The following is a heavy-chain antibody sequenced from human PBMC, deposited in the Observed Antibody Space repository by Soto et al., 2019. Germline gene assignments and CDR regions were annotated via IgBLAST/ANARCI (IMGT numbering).Heavy chain of an antibody. V-gene: IGHV1-18*01. CDR3: ATGLEPPGHYYYYGMDV. D-gene: IGHD1-1*01. Sequence: QVQLVQSGAEVKKPGASVKVSCKASGYTFTSYGIGWVRQAPGQGLEWMGWISAYNGNTNYAQKLQVRVTLTTDTSTSTAYMELRSLRNDDTAVYYCATGLEPPGHYYYYGMDVWGQGTTVTVSS. CDR2: ISAYNGNT. CDR1: GYTFTSYG. J-gene: IGHJ6*02.